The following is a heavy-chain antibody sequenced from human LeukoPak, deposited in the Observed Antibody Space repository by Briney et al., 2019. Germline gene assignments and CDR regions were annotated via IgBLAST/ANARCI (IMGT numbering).Heavy chain of an antibody. D-gene: IGHD4-23*01. CDR3: ARDNSGYGGN. V-gene: IGHV3-9*01. CDR1: GFTFDDYA. Sequence: PGGSLRLSCAASGFTFDDYAMHWVRQAPGKGLEWVSGISWNSGSIGYADSVKGRFTISRDNAKNSLYLQMNSLRAEDTAVYYCARDNSGYGGNWGQGTLVTVSS. CDR2: ISWNSGSI. J-gene: IGHJ4*02.